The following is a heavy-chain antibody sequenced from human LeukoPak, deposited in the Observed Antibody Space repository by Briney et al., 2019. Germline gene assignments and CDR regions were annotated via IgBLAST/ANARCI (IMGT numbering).Heavy chain of an antibody. D-gene: IGHD3-22*01. CDR2: INHSGST. CDR1: GGSFSGYY. Sequence: TASETLSLTCAVYGGSFSGYYWSWIRQPPGKGLEWIGEINHSGSTNYNPSLKSRVTISVDTSKNQFSLKLSSVTAADTAVYYCAREGSSSGYYYDDYWGQGTLVTVSS. V-gene: IGHV4-34*01. J-gene: IGHJ4*02. CDR3: AREGSSSGYYYDDY.